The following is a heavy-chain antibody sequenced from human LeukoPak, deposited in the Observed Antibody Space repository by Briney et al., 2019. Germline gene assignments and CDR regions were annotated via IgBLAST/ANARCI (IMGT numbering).Heavy chain of an antibody. V-gene: IGHV4-61*08. CDR2: IYYSGST. CDR1: GDSISSGDYY. CDR3: ARGYCSGGSCHSGRYYFDF. D-gene: IGHD2-15*01. Sequence: SETLSLTCSVSGDSISSGDYYWSWIRQPPGKGLEWIGYIYYSGSTNYSPSLKSRVAISVETSKNQFSLKLNSVTTADTAVYYCARGYCSGGSCHSGRYYFDFWGRGTLVTVSS. J-gene: IGHJ2*01.